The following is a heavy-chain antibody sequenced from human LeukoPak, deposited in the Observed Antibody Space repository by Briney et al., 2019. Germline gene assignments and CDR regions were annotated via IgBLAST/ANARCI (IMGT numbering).Heavy chain of an antibody. CDR1: GYTFTGYY. CDR2: INPNSGGT. V-gene: IGHV1-2*02. D-gene: IGHD3-22*01. CDR3: ARDLRSVVCYDSSGYYYGCADY. Sequence: EASVKVSCKASGYTFTGYYMHWVRQAPGQGLEWMGWINPNSGGTNYAQKFQGRVTMTRDTSISTAYMELSRLRSDDTAVYYCARDLRSVVCYDSSGYYYGCADYWGQGTLVTVSS. J-gene: IGHJ4*02.